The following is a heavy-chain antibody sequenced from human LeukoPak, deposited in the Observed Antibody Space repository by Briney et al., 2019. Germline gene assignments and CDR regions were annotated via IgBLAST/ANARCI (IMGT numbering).Heavy chain of an antibody. J-gene: IGHJ6*02. CDR2: ISAYNGNT. V-gene: IGHV1-18*01. CDR1: GYTFTIYG. D-gene: IGHD3-3*01. CDR3: ARDPYLITIFGVVRADSYYYYGMDV. Sequence: GASVKVSFKASGYTFTIYGISWVRQAPGQGLEWMGWISAYNGNTNYAQKLQGRVTMTTDTSTSTAYMELRSLRSDDTAVYYCARDPYLITIFGVVRADSYYYYGMDVWGQGTTVTVSS.